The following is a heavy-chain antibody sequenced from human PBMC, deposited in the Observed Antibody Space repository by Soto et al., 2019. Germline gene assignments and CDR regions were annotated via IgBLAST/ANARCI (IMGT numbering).Heavy chain of an antibody. CDR2: IYYSGST. D-gene: IGHD3-10*01. CDR3: ARGSYGSGSYYFDY. Sequence: SETLSLTCTVSGGSISSGGYYWSWIRQHPGKGLEWIGYIYYSGSTYYNPSLKSRVTISVDTSKNQFSLKLSSVTAADTAVYYCARGSYGSGSYYFDYWGQGNLVTVSS. CDR1: GGSISSGGYY. J-gene: IGHJ4*02. V-gene: IGHV4-31*03.